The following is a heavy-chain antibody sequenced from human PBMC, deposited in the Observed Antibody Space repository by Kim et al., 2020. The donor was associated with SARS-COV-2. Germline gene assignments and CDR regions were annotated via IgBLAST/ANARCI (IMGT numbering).Heavy chain of an antibody. V-gene: IGHV1-3*01. Sequence: ASVKVSCKASGYTFTSYAMHWVRQAPGQRLEWMGWINAGHGNTKYSQKFQGRVTITRDTSASTAYMELSSLRSEDTAVYYCARPQYYYDSSGYYHFDYWGQGTLVTVSS. CDR2: INAGHGNT. J-gene: IGHJ4*02. CDR1: GYTFTSYA. D-gene: IGHD3-22*01. CDR3: ARPQYYYDSSGYYHFDY.